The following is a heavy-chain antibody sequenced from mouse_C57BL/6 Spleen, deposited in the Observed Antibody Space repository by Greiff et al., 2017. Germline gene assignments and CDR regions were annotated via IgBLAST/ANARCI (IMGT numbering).Heavy chain of an antibody. CDR3: AIGDYGYYFDY. CDR1: GYTFTSYW. J-gene: IGHJ2*01. Sequence: QVQLKQPGAELVKPGASVKVSCKASGYTFTSYWMHWVKQRPGQGLEWIGRIHPSDSDTNYNQKFKGKATLTVDKSSSTAYMQLSSLTSDDSAVYYCAIGDYGYYFDYWGKGTTLTVSS. D-gene: IGHD2-2*01. V-gene: IGHV1-74*01. CDR2: IHPSDSDT.